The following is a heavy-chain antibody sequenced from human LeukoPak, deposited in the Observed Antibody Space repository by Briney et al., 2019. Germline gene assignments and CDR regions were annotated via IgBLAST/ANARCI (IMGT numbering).Heavy chain of an antibody. CDR3: ARGFYIAVTGPLDH. V-gene: IGHV4-61*01. D-gene: IGHD6-19*01. CDR2: IYYSGST. Sequence: PSETLSLTCTVSGGSVGSGSYYWSWIRQPPGKGLEWIGYIYYSGSTNYNPSLKSRVTISVDTSKNQFSLKLSSVTAADTAVYYCARGFYIAVTGPLDHWGQGTLVTVSS. J-gene: IGHJ1*01. CDR1: GGSVGSGSYY.